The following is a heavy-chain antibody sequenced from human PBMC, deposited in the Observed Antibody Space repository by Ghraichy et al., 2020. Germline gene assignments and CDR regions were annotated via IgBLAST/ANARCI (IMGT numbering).Heavy chain of an antibody. V-gene: IGHV3-72*01. J-gene: IGHJ2*01. CDR1: GFTFSDHY. CDR3: ARDRGFCSSTSCYGDWYFDL. CDR2: TRNKADSYTT. Sequence: LTCAASGFTFSDHYMDWVRQAPGKGLEWVGRTRNKADSYTTEYAASVKGRFTISRDDSKNSLYLHMNSLKIEDTAVYYCARDRGFCSSTSCYGDWYFDLWGRGTLVTVSS. D-gene: IGHD2-2*01.